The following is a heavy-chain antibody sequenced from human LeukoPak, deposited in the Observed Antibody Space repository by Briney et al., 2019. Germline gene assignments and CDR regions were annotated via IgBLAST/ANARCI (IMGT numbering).Heavy chain of an antibody. Sequence: GGSLRLSCVASGFTFTSYWMSWVRQAPGKGLEWVANMKQGGSEKYYLDSLEGRFTISRDNAKNSVYLQINRLRAEDTAVYYCARRGPIAVPVSWFDPWGQGTLVIVSS. D-gene: IGHD6-19*01. CDR3: ARRGPIAVPVSWFDP. V-gene: IGHV3-7*01. CDR2: MKQGGSEK. CDR1: GFTFTSYW. J-gene: IGHJ5*02.